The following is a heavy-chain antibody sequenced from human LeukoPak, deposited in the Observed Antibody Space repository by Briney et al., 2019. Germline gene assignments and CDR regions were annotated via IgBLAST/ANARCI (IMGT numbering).Heavy chain of an antibody. CDR1: GGSISSGSYY. J-gene: IGHJ3*02. CDR2: IYTIGST. Sequence: SQTLSLTCTVSGGSISSGSYYWSWVRQPAGKGLEWIGRIYTIGSTNYNPSLKSRVTISVDRSKNQFSLKLSSVTAADTAVYYCARTMIVVARRPPGAFDIWGQGTMVTVSS. CDR3: ARTMIVVARRPPGAFDI. D-gene: IGHD3-22*01. V-gene: IGHV4-61*02.